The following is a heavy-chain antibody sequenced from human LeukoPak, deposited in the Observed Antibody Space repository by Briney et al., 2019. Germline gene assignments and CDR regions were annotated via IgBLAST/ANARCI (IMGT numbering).Heavy chain of an antibody. D-gene: IGHD4-17*01. CDR2: INWSGGST. Sequence: GGSLRLSCAASGFTFYEYGMSWVRQAPGKGVEWVSGINWSGGSTGYSDSVKGRFTISRDNAKNSLYLQMNSLRAEDTALYYCARGSNGAYGYWGQGTLVTVSS. CDR3: ARGSNGAYGY. CDR1: GFTFYEYG. V-gene: IGHV3-20*04. J-gene: IGHJ4*02.